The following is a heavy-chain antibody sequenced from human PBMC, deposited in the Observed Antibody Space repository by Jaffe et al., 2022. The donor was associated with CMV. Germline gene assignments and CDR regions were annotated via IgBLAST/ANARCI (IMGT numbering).Heavy chain of an antibody. D-gene: IGHD3-3*01. V-gene: IGHV3-23*01. CDR2: ISASGDET. CDR1: GFTFSSYA. Sequence: EVQLLESGGGLAQPGGSLRLSCAASGFTFSSYAMSWVRRAPGKGLEWVSGISASGDETYYADSVKGRFTISRDNSKFTLHVQINSLRAEDTAVYYCAKGPPFGVIIKNFDYWGQGTLVTVSS. J-gene: IGHJ4*02. CDR3: AKGPPFGVIIKNFDY.